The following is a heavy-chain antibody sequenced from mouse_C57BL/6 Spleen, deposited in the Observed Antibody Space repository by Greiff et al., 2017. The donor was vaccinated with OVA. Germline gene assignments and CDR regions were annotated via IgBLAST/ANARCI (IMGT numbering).Heavy chain of an antibody. V-gene: IGHV7-3*01. D-gene: IGHD4-1*01. CDR3: ARYHNWPDYFDY. Sequence: EVKLVESGGGLVQPGGSLSLSCAASGFTFTDYYMSWVRQPPGKALAWLGFIRNKANGYTTEYSASVKGRFTISRDNSQSILYLQMNALRAEVSATYYCARYHNWPDYFDYWGQGTTLTVSS. CDR2: IRNKANGYTT. CDR1: GFTFTDYY. J-gene: IGHJ2*01.